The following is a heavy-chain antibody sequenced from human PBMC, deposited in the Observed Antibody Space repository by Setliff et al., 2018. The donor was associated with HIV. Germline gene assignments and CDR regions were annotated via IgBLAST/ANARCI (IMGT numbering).Heavy chain of an antibody. CDR2: ISSSGGSI. CDR1: GLTFSSYW. V-gene: IGHV3-48*04. Sequence: GVSLRLSCAASGLTFSSYWMSWVRQAPGKGLEWISYISSSGGSIYYADSVKGRFTISRDNAKNLLYLQMNSLRAEDTAVYYCARGIDSGSQRGFDYWGQGTLVTVSS. J-gene: IGHJ4*02. D-gene: IGHD1-26*01. CDR3: ARGIDSGSQRGFDY.